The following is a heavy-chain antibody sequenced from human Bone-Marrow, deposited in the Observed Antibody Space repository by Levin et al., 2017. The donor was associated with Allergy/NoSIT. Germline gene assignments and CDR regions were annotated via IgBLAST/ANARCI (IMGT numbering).Heavy chain of an antibody. Sequence: GSLRLSCSVSGSSIRSAYYWGWIRQTPGKGLEWIGSVFHTGTTSYNPSLQSRVTMSRDTSKNHFSLQLRSVTAADTAIYYCVRVGGYQLLPLLSYFDYWGQGVLVTVSS. CDR3: VRVGGYQLLPLLSYFDY. J-gene: IGHJ4*02. V-gene: IGHV4-38-2*02. D-gene: IGHD1-26*01. CDR1: GSSIRSAYY. CDR2: VFHTGTT.